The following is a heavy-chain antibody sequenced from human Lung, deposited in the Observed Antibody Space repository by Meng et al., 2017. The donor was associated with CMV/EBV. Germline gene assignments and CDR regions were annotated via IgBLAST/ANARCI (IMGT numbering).Heavy chain of an antibody. CDR2: IYWNDDK. V-gene: IGHV2-5*01. CDR1: GFSLSTSGVG. D-gene: IGHD1-14*01. J-gene: IGHJ4*02. CDR3: AHSRNLNTLIY. Sequence: GXXLVXPTQTLTLTCTFSGFSLSTSGVGVGWIRQPPGKALEWLALIYWNDDKRYSPSLKSRLTITKDTSKNQVVLTMTNMDPVDTATYYCAHSRNLNTLIYWXQGTXVTVAS.